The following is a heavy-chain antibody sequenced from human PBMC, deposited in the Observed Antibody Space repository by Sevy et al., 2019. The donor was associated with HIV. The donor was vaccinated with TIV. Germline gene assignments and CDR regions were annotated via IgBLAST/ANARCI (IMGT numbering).Heavy chain of an antibody. CDR1: GFTFSSYA. CDR2: ISSNGGST. CDR3: VKGKRGFGSGGSCYHYYYYYYMDV. J-gene: IGHJ6*03. Sequence: GGSLRLSCSASGFTFSSYAMHWVRQAPGKGLEYVSAISSNGGSTYYADSVKGRFTISRDNSKITLYLQMSSLRAEDTAVNYCVKGKRGFGSGGSCYHYYYYYYMDVWGKGTTVTVSS. V-gene: IGHV3-64D*06. D-gene: IGHD2-15*01.